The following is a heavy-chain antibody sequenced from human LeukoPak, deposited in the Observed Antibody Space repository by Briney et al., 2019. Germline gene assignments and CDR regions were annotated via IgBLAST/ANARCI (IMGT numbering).Heavy chain of an antibody. CDR3: ARDPYGYAILTGRL. Sequence: GRCLRLSCAPSVFTFSSYWMSCVRQAPGKGLEWVANINQDGSEKYYVDSVKGRFTMSGDNAKHELYLHMNSMRGYDTTGYYCARDPYGYAILTGRLSGHGTLVTASS. J-gene: IGHJ3*01. CDR1: VFTFSSYW. CDR2: INQDGSEK. V-gene: IGHV3-7*01. D-gene: IGHD3-9*01.